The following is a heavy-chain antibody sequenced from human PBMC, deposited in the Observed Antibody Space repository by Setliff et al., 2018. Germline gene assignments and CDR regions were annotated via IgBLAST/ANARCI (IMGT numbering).Heavy chain of an antibody. CDR1: GGTFSRYA. CDR2: MNPNSGNT. CDR3: ARGPRHNFWSGYYLVAVNY. J-gene: IGHJ4*02. V-gene: IGHV1-8*01. D-gene: IGHD3-3*01. Sequence: ASVKVSCKASGGTFSRYAISWVRQAPGQGLEWMGWMNPNSGNTGYAQNFQGRVTMTRNTSISTAYMELSSLRFEDTAVYYCARGPRHNFWSGYYLVAVNYWGQGTLVTVSS.